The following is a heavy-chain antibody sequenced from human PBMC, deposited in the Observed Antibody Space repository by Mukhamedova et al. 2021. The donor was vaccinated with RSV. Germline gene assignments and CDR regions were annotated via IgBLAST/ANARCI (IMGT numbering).Heavy chain of an antibody. Sequence: EWIGYIYYSGSTNYNPSLKSRVTISVDTSKNQFSLKLSSVTAADTAVYYCARTTALIPHDYWGQGTLVTVSS. V-gene: IGHV4-59*01. CDR2: IYYSGST. CDR3: ARTTALIPHDY. D-gene: IGHD1-14*01. J-gene: IGHJ4*02.